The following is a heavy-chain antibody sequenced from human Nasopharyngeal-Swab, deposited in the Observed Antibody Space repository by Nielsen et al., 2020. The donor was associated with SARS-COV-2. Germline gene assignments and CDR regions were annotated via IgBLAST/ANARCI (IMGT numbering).Heavy chain of an antibody. CDR3: AKTNDRHSSSYYFDY. Sequence: ESLKIPCAVSGFSFRSYVMRWVRQVPGKGLEWVSAIRGSGGGTYSADSVKGRFTISRDSSKNTLYLQMNSPRAEDTAVYYCAKTNDRHSSSYYFDYWGQGALVTVSS. J-gene: IGHJ4*02. CDR1: GFSFRSYV. D-gene: IGHD6-6*01. CDR2: IRGSGGGT. V-gene: IGHV3-23*01.